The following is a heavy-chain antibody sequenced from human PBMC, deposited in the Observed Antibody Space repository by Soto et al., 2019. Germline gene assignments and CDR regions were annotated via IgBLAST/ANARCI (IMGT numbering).Heavy chain of an antibody. D-gene: IGHD3-10*01. Sequence: EVQLVESGGGLVQPGESLRLSCAASGFSFDYYWMHWVRQAPGKGLVWVSRVHSDGTTTTYADSVKGRFTISRDNARNTVSLQMSSLRAEDTAIYYCARGDRGGFDLWGHGTVVTVSS. CDR3: ARGDRGGFDL. J-gene: IGHJ3*01. CDR1: GFSFDYYW. V-gene: IGHV3-74*01. CDR2: VHSDGTTT.